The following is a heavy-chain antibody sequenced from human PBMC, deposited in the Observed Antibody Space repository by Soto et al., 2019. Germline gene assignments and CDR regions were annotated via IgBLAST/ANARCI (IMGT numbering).Heavy chain of an antibody. CDR1: GFSLSTSGVG. V-gene: IGHV2-5*01. Sequence: SGPTLVNPTQTLTLTCTFSGFSLSTSGVGVGWIRQPPGKALEWLAVIYWNDDKRYSPSLKSRLTITKGTSDNQVVLTMTNVDPVDTASYYCENFNGYEEFEYWGQGTLVTVYS. J-gene: IGHJ4*02. D-gene: IGHD5-12*01. CDR2: IYWNDDK. CDR3: ENFNGYEEFEY.